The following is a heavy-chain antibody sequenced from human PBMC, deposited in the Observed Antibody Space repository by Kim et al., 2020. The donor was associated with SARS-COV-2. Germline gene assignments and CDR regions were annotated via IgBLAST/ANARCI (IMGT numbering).Heavy chain of an antibody. Sequence: ASVKVSCKASGYTFTSYDINWVRQATGQGLEWMGWMNPNSGNTGYAQKFQGRVTMTRNTSISTAYMELSSLRSEDTAVYYCARNYGDYGLLAYWGQGTLVTVSS. V-gene: IGHV1-8*01. J-gene: IGHJ4*02. CDR1: GYTFTSYD. D-gene: IGHD4-17*01. CDR2: MNPNSGNT. CDR3: ARNYGDYGLLAY.